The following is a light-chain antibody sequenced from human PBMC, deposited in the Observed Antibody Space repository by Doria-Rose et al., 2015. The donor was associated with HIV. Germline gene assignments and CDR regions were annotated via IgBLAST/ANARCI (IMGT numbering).Light chain of an antibody. V-gene: IGKV1-8*01. CDR2: AAS. CDR3: QQYYTYPYS. Sequence: SYQQETGDAPNLLISAASTLQSGVPSRFSGSGAGTDFTLTISCLQSEDFATYYCQQYYTYPYSFGQGTKLEIK. J-gene: IGKJ2*03.